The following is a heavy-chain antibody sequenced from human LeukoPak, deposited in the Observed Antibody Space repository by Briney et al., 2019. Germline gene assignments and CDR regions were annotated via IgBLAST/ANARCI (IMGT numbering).Heavy chain of an antibody. CDR3: ARAATVVTNLDY. V-gene: IGHV4-61*01. CDR2: IYYSGST. D-gene: IGHD4-23*01. Sequence: PSETLSLTCTVSGGSVSSGSYYWSWIRQPPGKGLEWIGYIYYSGSTNYNPSLKSRVTISVDTSKNQFSLKLSSVTAADTAAYYCARAATVVTNLDYWGQGTLVTVSS. CDR1: GGSVSSGSYY. J-gene: IGHJ4*02.